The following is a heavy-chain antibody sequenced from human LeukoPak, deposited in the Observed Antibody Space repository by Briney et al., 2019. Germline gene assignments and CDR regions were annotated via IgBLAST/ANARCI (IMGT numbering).Heavy chain of an antibody. Sequence: SETLSLTCTVSGGSISSYSYYWGWIRQPPGKGLEWIGSIYYGGSTYYNPSLKSRVTISVDTSKNQFSLKLTSVTAADTAVYYCAREAQYSSALTHNDYWSQGTLVTVSS. V-gene: IGHV4-39*07. D-gene: IGHD6-19*01. J-gene: IGHJ4*02. CDR2: IYYGGST. CDR1: GGSISSYSYY. CDR3: AREAQYSSALTHNDY.